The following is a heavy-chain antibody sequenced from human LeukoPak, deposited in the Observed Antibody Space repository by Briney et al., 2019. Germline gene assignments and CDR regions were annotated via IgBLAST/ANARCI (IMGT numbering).Heavy chain of an antibody. J-gene: IGHJ5*02. CDR2: IYTSGST. CDR1: GGSISSYY. V-gene: IGHV4-4*07. Sequence: SETLSLTCTVSGGSISSYYWSWIRQPAGKGLEWIGRIYTSGSTNYNPSLKSRVTMSVDTSKNQFSLKLSSVTAADTAVYYCARIYSSSWFLNWFDPWGQGTLVTVSS. D-gene: IGHD6-13*01. CDR3: ARIYSSSWFLNWFDP.